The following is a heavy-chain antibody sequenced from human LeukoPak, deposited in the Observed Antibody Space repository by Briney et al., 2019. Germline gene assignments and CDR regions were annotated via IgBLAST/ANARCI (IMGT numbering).Heavy chain of an antibody. D-gene: IGHD5-18*01. CDR2: ISYDGSNK. Sequence: GRSLRLSCAASGFTFSSYGMHWVRQAPGKGLEWVAVISYDGSNKYYADSVKGRFTISRDNSKNTLYLQMNSLRAEDTAVYYCAKDLVDTAMAEGYYFDYWGQGTLVTVSS. V-gene: IGHV3-30*18. J-gene: IGHJ4*02. CDR1: GFTFSSYG. CDR3: AKDLVDTAMAEGYYFDY.